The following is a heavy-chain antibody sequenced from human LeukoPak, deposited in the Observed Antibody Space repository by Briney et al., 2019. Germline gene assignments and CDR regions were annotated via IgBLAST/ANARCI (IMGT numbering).Heavy chain of an antibody. J-gene: IGHJ4*02. CDR3: ARDMEMATISGFDY. CDR2: INSDGSST. D-gene: IGHD5-12*01. CDR1: GFTFSTYW. V-gene: IGHV3-74*01. Sequence: PGGSLRLSCTASGFTFSTYWMHWVRQPPGKGLVWVSRINSDGSSTSYADSVKGRLTISRDNAKNTLYLQMNSLRAEDTAVYYCARDMEMATISGFDYWGQGTPVTVSS.